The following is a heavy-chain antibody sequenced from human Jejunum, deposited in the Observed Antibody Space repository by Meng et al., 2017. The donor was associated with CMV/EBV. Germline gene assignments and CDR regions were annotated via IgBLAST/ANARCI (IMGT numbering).Heavy chain of an antibody. Sequence: LVQSGGEVKKPGASVKVSCKASGYAFTIFGISWVRQAPGQGLEWMGWMNPNRGTAGYAQKFQGRVTMTRNISKSTAYMDLSSLRSEDTAVYYCATGVADFEYWGQGTLVTVFS. D-gene: IGHD6-19*01. V-gene: IGHV1-8*02. CDR3: ATGVADFEY. CDR1: GYAFTIFG. CDR2: MNPNRGTA. J-gene: IGHJ4*02.